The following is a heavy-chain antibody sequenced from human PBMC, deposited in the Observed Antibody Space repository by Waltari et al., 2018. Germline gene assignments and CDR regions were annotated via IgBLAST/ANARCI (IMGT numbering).Heavy chain of an antibody. D-gene: IGHD4-4*01. Sequence: EVQLVESGGVVVQPGGSLRLSCSASGFIFDDYVLHWVRQAPGKGLEWVSVVSCDGDNTHYADSVKGRFTTSRDNSKNSLYLQMNSLRPEDTALYYCAKGNSPRSRMTTITTGDYFDSWGQGTLVTVSP. J-gene: IGHJ4*02. CDR3: AKGNSPRSRMTTITTGDYFDS. V-gene: IGHV3-43D*04. CDR2: VSCDGDNT. CDR1: GFIFDDYV.